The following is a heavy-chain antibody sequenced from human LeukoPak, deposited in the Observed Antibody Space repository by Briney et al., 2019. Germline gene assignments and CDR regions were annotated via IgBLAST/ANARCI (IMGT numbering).Heavy chain of an antibody. CDR2: ISGTGGST. Sequence: GGSLRLSCAASGFTFSSYAMTWVRQPPRKGLEWVSSISGTGGSTFYADSVKGRFTISRDNSKNTLYLQMNSLRAEDTAIYYCAKKREAYCSGGSCYGSDKLFPADYWGQGTLVTVSS. CDR1: GFTFSSYA. D-gene: IGHD2-15*01. J-gene: IGHJ4*02. CDR3: AKKREAYCSGGSCYGSDKLFPADY. V-gene: IGHV3-23*01.